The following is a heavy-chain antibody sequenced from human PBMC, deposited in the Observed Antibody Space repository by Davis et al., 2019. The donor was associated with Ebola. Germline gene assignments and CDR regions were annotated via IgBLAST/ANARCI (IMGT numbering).Heavy chain of an antibody. D-gene: IGHD2-2*01. CDR1: GYTFTSYA. J-gene: IGHJ6*02. CDR3: AYGVVVPAAKRDYYYGMDV. Sequence: ASVKVSCKASGYTFTSYAMHWVRQAPGQRLEWMGWINAGNGNTKYSQKFQGRVTVTADESTSTAYMELSSLRSEDTAVYYCAYGVVVPAAKRDYYYGMDVWGQGTTVTVSS. V-gene: IGHV1-3*01. CDR2: INAGNGNT.